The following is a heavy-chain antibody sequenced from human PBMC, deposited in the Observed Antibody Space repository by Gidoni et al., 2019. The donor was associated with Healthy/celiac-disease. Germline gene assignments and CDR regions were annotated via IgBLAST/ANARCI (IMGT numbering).Heavy chain of an antibody. D-gene: IGHD2-21*02. CDR2: IWYDGSNK. J-gene: IGHJ6*02. CDR3: ARENIVVVTAALHGMDV. CDR1: GFPFSSFG. Sequence: QVQLVESGGGVVQPGRSLRLSCAASGFPFSSFGMHWVRQAPGTGLEWVAVIWYDGSNKYYADSVKGRFTISRDNSKNTLYLQMNSLRAEDTAVYYCARENIVVVTAALHGMDVWGQGTTVTVSS. V-gene: IGHV3-33*01.